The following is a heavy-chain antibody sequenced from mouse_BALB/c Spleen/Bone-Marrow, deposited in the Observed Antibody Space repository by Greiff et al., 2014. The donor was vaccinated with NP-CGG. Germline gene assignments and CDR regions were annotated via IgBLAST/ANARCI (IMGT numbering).Heavy chain of an antibody. CDR2: SIPSSGYT. J-gene: IGHJ4*01. CDR3: AIRYYAMDY. D-gene: IGHD1-1*01. V-gene: IGHV1-4*01. CDR1: GYTFTTYT. Sequence: QVQLKPSGAELARPGASVKMSCKASGYTFTTYTIHWMKQRPGQGLEWIGYSIPSSGYTNYNQKFKDKATLTADKSSSTAYMQLSSLTPEDSAVYYCAIRYYAMDYWGQGTSVTVSS.